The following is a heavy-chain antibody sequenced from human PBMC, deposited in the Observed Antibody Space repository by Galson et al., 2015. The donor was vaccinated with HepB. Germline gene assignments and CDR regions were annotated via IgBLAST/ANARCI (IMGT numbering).Heavy chain of an antibody. J-gene: IGHJ4*02. V-gene: IGHV3-74*03. Sequence: SLRLSCAASEFAFSNDWVHWVRQAPGKGLVWVSRISTDASFTEHADSVKGRFTISRDNAKNTLYLQMNSLRAEDTAIYYCAFFGSAWSLSYWGQGALVTVSS. D-gene: IGHD3-3*01. CDR1: EFAFSNDW. CDR3: AFFGSAWSLSY. CDR2: ISTDASFT.